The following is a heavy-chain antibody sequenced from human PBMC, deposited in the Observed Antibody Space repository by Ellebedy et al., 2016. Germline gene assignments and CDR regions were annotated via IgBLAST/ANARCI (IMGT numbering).Heavy chain of an antibody. V-gene: IGHV1-24*01. CDR2: FDPEDGET. CDR1: GYTLTELS. J-gene: IGHJ4*02. CDR3: ARDRDYESGTTGGF. D-gene: IGHD3-10*01. Sequence: ASVKVSCKVSGYTLTELSMYWVRQAPGKGLEWMGGFDPEDGETIYAQRFQGRVTLTTEKETSTAFMEVRSLTSDDTAVYYCARDRDYESGTTGGFWGQGTLVTVSS.